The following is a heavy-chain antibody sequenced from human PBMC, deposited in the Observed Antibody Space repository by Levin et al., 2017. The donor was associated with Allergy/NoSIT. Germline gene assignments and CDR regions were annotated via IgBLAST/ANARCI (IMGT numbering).Heavy chain of an antibody. J-gene: IGHJ4*02. CDR1: GFSLTTSGMC. D-gene: IGHD3-10*01. CDR3: ARAPNHYYGRGFDY. CDR2: IDWDDDK. V-gene: IGHV2-70*11. Sequence: QTLSLTCTFSGFSLTTSGMCVSWIRQPPGNALEWLARIDWDDDKYYSTSLKTRLTISRDTSKNQVVLTMTSMDPVDTAPYYCARAPNHYYGRGFDYWGQGTPVTVSS.